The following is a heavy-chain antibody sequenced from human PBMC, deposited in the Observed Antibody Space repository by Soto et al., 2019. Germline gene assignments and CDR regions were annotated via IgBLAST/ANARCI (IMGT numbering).Heavy chain of an antibody. Sequence: SETLSLTCTVSGDSISSYYWSWIRQPPGKGLEWIGYIYYSGGTDYNPSLKGRGTLSVDTAKNQFSLKLSSVTAVNTAVYYCAGVAPPPVYDYVWGSYRYFDYWGQGTLVTVSS. D-gene: IGHD3-16*01. CDR3: AGVAPPPVYDYVWGSYRYFDY. CDR1: GDSISSYY. CDR2: IYYSGGT. J-gene: IGHJ4*02. V-gene: IGHV4-59*01.